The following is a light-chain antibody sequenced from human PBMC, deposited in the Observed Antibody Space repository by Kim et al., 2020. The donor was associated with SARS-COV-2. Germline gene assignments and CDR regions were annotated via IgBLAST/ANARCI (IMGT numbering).Light chain of an antibody. CDR3: QQSYSTPPT. J-gene: IGKJ1*01. Sequence: AAVGDRFTIPGRASQTISGYLNWYQQKPGKAPKLLIYAASSLLGGVPSRFSGSGSGTDFTLTISSLQPEDFATYHCQQSYSTPPTFGQGTKVDIK. V-gene: IGKV1-39*01. CDR1: QTISGY. CDR2: AAS.